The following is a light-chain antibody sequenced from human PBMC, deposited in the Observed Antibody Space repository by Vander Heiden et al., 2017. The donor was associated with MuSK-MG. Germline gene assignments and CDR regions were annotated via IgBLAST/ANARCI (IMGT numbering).Light chain of an antibody. V-gene: IGLV1-44*01. J-gene: IGLJ2*01. CDR3: ATWDDSMNGLV. Sequence: QSVLTQPPSTSGTPGPRVTMSCSGSSSNIGRNTVNWYHQLPGTAPKLLIYRNNQRPSGVPDRFSGSKSGTSASLAISGLQSEEEADYYCATWDDSMNGLVFGGGTKLTVL. CDR2: RNN. CDR1: SSNIGRNT.